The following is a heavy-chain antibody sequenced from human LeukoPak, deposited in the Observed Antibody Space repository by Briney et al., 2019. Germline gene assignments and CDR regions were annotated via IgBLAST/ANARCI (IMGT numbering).Heavy chain of an antibody. V-gene: IGHV1-18*01. CDR3: ARLTEELLFVY. Sequence: VASVKVSCKTSGYTFTTYGITWVRQAPGQGLEWMGWISAYNGNTNYAQKLQGRVTMTTDTSTSTAYMELRSLRSDDTAVYYCARLTEELLFVYWGQGTLVTVSS. CDR1: GYTFTTYG. D-gene: IGHD1-26*01. CDR2: ISAYNGNT. J-gene: IGHJ4*02.